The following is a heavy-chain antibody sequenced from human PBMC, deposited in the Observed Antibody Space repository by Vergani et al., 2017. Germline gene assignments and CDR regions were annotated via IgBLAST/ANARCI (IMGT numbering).Heavy chain of an antibody. V-gene: IGHV3-66*02. D-gene: IGHD6-13*01. J-gene: IGHJ6*02. CDR1: GFTVSSNY. CDR3: ASTGVEAAAAGNYYYYGMDV. Sequence: EVQLVESGGGLVQPGGSLRLSCAASGFTVSSNYMSWVRQAPGKGLEWVSVIYSGGSTYYADSVKGRFTISRDNSKNTLYLQMNSLRAEDTAVYYCASTGVEAAAAGNYYYYGMDVWGQGTTVTVSS. CDR2: IYSGGST.